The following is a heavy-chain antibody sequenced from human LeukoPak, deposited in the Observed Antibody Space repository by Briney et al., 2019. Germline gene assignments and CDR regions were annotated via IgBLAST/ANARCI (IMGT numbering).Heavy chain of an antibody. CDR3: ARGELWFGELLQDY. CDR1: GYTFTSYG. Sequence: ASVKVSCKAPGYTFTSYGISWVRQAPGQGLEWMGWISAYNGNTNYAQKVQGRVTMTTDTSTSTAYMELWSLRSDDTAVYYCARGELWFGELLQDYWGQGTLVTVSS. J-gene: IGHJ4*02. V-gene: IGHV1-18*04. D-gene: IGHD3-10*01. CDR2: ISAYNGNT.